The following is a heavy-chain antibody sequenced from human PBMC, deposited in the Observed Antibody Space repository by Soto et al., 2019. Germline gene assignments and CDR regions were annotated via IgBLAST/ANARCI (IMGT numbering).Heavy chain of an antibody. D-gene: IGHD2-15*01. CDR2: IYYSGST. Sequence: SETLSLTCTVSGGSISSSSYYWGWIRQPPGQGLEWIGSIYYSGSTYYNPSLKSRVTISVDTSKIQFPLKLSSVTAADTAVYYRARHGGGGSSYYYYGMDVWGQGTTVTVSS. V-gene: IGHV4-39*01. CDR3: ARHGGGGSSYYYYGMDV. J-gene: IGHJ6*02. CDR1: GGSISSSSYY.